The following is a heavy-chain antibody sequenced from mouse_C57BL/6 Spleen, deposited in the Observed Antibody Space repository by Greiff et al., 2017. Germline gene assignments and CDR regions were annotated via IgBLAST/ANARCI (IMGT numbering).Heavy chain of an antibody. Sequence: EVMLVESGEGLVKPGGSLKLSCAASGFTFSSYAMSWVRQTPEKRLEWVAYISSGGDYIYYADTVKGRFTIARDNARNTLYLQMSSLKSEDTAMYYCTRDSGSSSYYYAMDYWGQGTSVTVSS. CDR1: GFTFSSYA. J-gene: IGHJ4*01. D-gene: IGHD1-1*01. V-gene: IGHV5-9-1*02. CDR3: TRDSGSSSYYYAMDY. CDR2: ISSGGDYI.